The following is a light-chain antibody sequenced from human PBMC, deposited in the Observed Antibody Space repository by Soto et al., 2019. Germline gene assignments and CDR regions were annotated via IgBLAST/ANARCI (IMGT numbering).Light chain of an antibody. Sequence: IQMTQSPATVSASIGERVTITCRASQTFSNWLAWYQQKPGKAPKLLIYDVSNLESGVPSRFSGSGSGTEFSLSISSLQPDDFASYYCQQNDSYSWTFGQGTKVDIK. J-gene: IGKJ1*01. V-gene: IGKV1-5*01. CDR3: QQNDSYSWT. CDR2: DVS. CDR1: QTFSNW.